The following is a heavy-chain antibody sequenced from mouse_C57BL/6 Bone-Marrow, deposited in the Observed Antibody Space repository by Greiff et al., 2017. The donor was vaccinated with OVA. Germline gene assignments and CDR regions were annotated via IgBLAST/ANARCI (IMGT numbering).Heavy chain of an antibody. CDR1: GFNIKDDY. CDR2: IDPENGDT. Sequence: EVQLQQSGAELVRPGASVKLSCTASGFNIKDDYMHWVKQRPEQGLEWIGWIDPENGDTEYASKFQGKATITADTSSNTAYLQLSSLTSADTAVYYCAKAPYSGGGLSWFAYRGQEALGSVSA. V-gene: IGHV14-4*01. J-gene: IGHJ3*01. CDR3: AKAPYSGGGLSWFAY. D-gene: IGHD1-1*02.